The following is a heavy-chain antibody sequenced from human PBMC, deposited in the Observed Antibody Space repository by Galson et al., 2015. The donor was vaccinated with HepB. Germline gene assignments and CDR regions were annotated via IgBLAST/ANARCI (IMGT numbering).Heavy chain of an antibody. V-gene: IGHV3-30*18. CDR2: ISYDGSNK. J-gene: IGHJ4*02. CDR3: AKDLSQFGELSLQHY. CDR1: GFTFSSYG. Sequence: SLRLSCAASGFTFSSYGMHWVRQAPGKGLEWVAVISYDGSNKYYADSVKGRFTISRDNSKNTLYLQMNSLRAEDTAVYYCAKDLSQFGELSLQHYWGQGTLVTVSS. D-gene: IGHD3-10*01.